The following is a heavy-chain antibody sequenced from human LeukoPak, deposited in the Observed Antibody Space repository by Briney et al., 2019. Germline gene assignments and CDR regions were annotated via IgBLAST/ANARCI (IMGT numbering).Heavy chain of an antibody. J-gene: IGHJ4*02. CDR3: ARHSSAGLITPFDY. D-gene: IGHD3/OR15-3a*01. Sequence: GESLNISCKASGYSFTNYWIGWVRQMPGKGLEWMGVIYPGDSDTTYSPSFQGQVTISVDKSISTAYLQWSSLKASDTAMYYCARHSSAGLITPFDYWGQGTLVTVSS. CDR1: GYSFTNYW. V-gene: IGHV5-51*01. CDR2: IYPGDSDT.